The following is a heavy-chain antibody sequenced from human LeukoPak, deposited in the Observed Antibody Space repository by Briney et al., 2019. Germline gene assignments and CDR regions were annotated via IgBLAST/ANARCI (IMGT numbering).Heavy chain of an antibody. D-gene: IGHD3-3*01. CDR3: ARDSTRVVIPYYFDY. J-gene: IGHJ4*02. CDR1: GFTFSSYA. V-gene: IGHV3-30-3*01. CDR2: MSYDGSNK. Sequence: GGSLRLSCAASGFTFSSYAMHWVRQAPGKGLEWVAVMSYDGSNKYYADSVTGRFTISRDNSKNTLYLQMNSLRAEDTAVYYCARDSTRVVIPYYFDYWGQGTLVTVSS.